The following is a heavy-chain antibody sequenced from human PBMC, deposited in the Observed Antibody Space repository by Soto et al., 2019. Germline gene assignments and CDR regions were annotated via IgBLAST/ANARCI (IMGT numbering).Heavy chain of an antibody. D-gene: IGHD3-22*01. CDR1: GYTFTSYY. CDR2: INPSGGST. CDR3: ARGLVGSGYYYASRGNWFDP. J-gene: IGHJ5*02. V-gene: IGHV1-46*01. Sequence: ASVKVSCKASGYTFTSYYMHWVRQAPGQGLEWMGIINPSGGSTSYAQKFQGRVTMTRDTSTSTVYMELSSLRSEDTAVYYCARGLVGSGYYYASRGNWFDPWGQGTLVTVYS.